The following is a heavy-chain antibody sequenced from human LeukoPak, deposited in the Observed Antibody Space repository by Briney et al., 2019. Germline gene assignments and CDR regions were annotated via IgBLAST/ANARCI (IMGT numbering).Heavy chain of an antibody. J-gene: IGHJ5*02. Sequence: SETLSLTCTVSGGSISSYYWSWIRQPPGKGLEWIGYIYYSGSTNYNPSLKSRVTISVDTSKNQFSLKLSSVTAADTAVYYCARVPGTWFDPWGQGTLVTVPS. CDR3: ARVPGTWFDP. CDR2: IYYSGST. V-gene: IGHV4-59*01. CDR1: GGSISSYY.